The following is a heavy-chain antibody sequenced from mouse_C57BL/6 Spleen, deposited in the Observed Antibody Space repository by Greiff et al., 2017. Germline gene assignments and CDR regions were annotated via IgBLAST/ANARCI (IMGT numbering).Heavy chain of an antibody. CDR3: ARGQVDY. CDR2: ISSASGTI. V-gene: IGHV5-17*01. D-gene: IGHD3-3*01. J-gene: IGHJ2*01. Sequence: EVKLVESGGGLVKPGGSLKLSCAASGFTFSDYGMHWVRQAPEKGLEWVAYISSASGTIYYADTVKGRFTISRDNAKNTLFLQMTSLRSEDTAMYYCARGQVDYWGQGTTLTVSS. CDR1: GFTFSDYG.